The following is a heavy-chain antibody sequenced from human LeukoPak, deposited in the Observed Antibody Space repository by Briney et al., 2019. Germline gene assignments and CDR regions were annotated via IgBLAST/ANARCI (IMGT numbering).Heavy chain of an antibody. D-gene: IGHD2-21*02. CDR1: GFTFSSYS. CDR2: ISSSSSYI. J-gene: IGHJ5*02. Sequence: PGGSLRLSCAASGFTFSSYSMNWVRQAPGKGLEWVSSISSSSSYIYYADSVKGRFTISRNNAKNSLYLQMNSLRAEDTAVYYCAKDLSPHIVVVTALNWFDPWGQGTLVTVSS. CDR3: AKDLSPHIVVVTALNWFDP. V-gene: IGHV3-21*01.